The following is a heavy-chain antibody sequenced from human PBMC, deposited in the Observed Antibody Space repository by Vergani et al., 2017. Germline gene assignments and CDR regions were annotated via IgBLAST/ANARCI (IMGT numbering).Heavy chain of an antibody. D-gene: IGHD2-21*01. V-gene: IGHV1-8*01. CDR3: ARAYCGGDCYSQTFDY. Sequence: QVQLVQSGAEVKKPGASVKVSCKASGYTFTSYDINWVRQATGQGLEWMGWMNPNSGNTGYAQKFQGRVTMTRNTSISTAYMELSSLRSEDTAVYYCARAYCGGDCYSQTFDYWGQGTLVTVSS. CDR2: MNPNSGNT. J-gene: IGHJ4*02. CDR1: GYTFTSYD.